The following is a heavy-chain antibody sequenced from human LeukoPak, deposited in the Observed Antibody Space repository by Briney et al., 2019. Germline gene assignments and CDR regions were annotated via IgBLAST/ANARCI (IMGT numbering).Heavy chain of an antibody. CDR1: GFIFTNHA. V-gene: IGHV3-30-3*01. CDR3: ARDGYSSGYGVDF. D-gene: IGHD5-18*01. J-gene: IGHJ4*02. Sequence: GGSLRLSCAASGFIFTNHAMHWVRQAPGKGLEWVAVISYDGSNKYYADFVKGRFTISRDNSKNTLYLQMNSLRAEDTAVYYCARDGYSSGYGVDFWGQGTLVTVSS. CDR2: ISYDGSNK.